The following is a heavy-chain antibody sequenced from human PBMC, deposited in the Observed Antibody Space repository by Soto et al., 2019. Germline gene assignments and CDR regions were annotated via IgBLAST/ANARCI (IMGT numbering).Heavy chain of an antibody. CDR3: ATGDLYDSSGYRHLES. CDR2: IQYTGTHQ. D-gene: IGHD3-22*01. V-gene: IGHV3-30*02. Sequence: PGGSLRLSCVASGFTFKSYAMHWVHQAPGKGLEWVAAIQYTGTHQYYADSVKGRFTISRDNSQNTLYLQANSLRAEDTAVYYCATGDLYDSSGYRHLESWGQGTLVTVSS. CDR1: GFTFKSYA. J-gene: IGHJ4*02.